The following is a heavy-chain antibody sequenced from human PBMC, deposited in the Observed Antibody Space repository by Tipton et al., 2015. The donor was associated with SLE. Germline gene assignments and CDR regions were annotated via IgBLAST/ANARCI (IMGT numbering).Heavy chain of an antibody. CDR1: GGSISSGGYS. CDR3: ARKKGAIAAFDY. D-gene: IGHD1-26*01. CDR2: IYHSGST. V-gene: IGHV4-30-2*01. J-gene: IGHJ4*02. Sequence: LRLSCAVSGGSISSGGYSWSWIRQPPGKGLEWIGYIYHSGSTYYNPSLKSRVTISVDRSKNQFSLKLSSVTAADTAVHYCARKKGAIAAFDYWGQGTLVTVSS.